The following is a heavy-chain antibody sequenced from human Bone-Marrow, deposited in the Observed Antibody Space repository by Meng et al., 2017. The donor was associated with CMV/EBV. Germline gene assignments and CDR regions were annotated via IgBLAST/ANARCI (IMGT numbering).Heavy chain of an antibody. V-gene: IGHV3-11*04. CDR1: GFTFSSYF. CDR3: AREYYDTNGHTSGLDY. Sequence: SGFTFSSYFISWIRQAPGQGLEWVSFIRSSGSSISYADSVKGRFTISRDNAKNSLYLQVNSLRAGDTAVYYCAREYYDTNGHTSGLDYWGQGTLVTVSS. CDR2: IRSSGSSI. D-gene: IGHD3-22*01. J-gene: IGHJ4*02.